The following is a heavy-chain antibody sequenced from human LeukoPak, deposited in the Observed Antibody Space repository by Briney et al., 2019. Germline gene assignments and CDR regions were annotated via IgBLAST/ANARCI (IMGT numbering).Heavy chain of an antibody. D-gene: IGHD2-15*01. V-gene: IGHV4-34*01. CDR2: INHSGST. J-gene: IGHJ6*03. CDR1: GGSFSGYY. CDR3: ARHRYCSGGSCYSKRIYYYMDV. Sequence: PSETLSLTCAVYGGSFSGYYWSWIRQPPGKGLEWIREINHSGSTNYNPSLKSRVTISVDTSKNQFSLKLSSVTAADTAVYYCARHRYCSGGSCYSKRIYYYMDVWGKGTTVTVSS.